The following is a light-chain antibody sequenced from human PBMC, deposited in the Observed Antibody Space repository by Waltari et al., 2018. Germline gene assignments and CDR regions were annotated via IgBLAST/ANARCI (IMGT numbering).Light chain of an antibody. CDR3: QSYDSSLSGNVV. V-gene: IGLV1-40*01. Sequence: QSVLTQPPSVSGAPGQRVTISCTGSSSHIGAGYDVHWYQLLPGTAPKLLIYGNNNRPSGVPDRFSGSKSGTSASLAITGLQAEDETDYYCQSYDSSLSGNVVFGGGTKLTVL. CDR1: SSHIGAGYD. CDR2: GNN. J-gene: IGLJ2*01.